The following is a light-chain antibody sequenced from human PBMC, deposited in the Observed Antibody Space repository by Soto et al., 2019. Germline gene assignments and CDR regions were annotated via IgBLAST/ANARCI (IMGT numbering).Light chain of an antibody. V-gene: IGKV3-15*01. Sequence: EIVKTQSPATLSVSPGERATLSCRASQSVSSNLAWYQQKPGQAPRLLIYGASTRATGLPDRISGRGSGTEFTLTISSLQSEDFALYYCQQYNDWPLTFGGGTKVEIK. CDR3: QQYNDWPLT. CDR2: GAS. J-gene: IGKJ4*01. CDR1: QSVSSN.